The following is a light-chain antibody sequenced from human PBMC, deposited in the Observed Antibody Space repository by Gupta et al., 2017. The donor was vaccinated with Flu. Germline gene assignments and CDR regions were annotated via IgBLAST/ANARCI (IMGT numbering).Light chain of an antibody. V-gene: IGLV2-14*01. CDR2: EVS. Sequence: QSALTQPASVSGSPGQSITIFCTGTSRDVGAYNDVSWYRQHPGNAPTLLIYEVSHRPSGLSYRFSGSKSGNTASLTISGLQAEDEADYYCASYTTSNSWVFGGGTMLT. J-gene: IGLJ3*02. CDR1: SRDVGAYND. CDR3: ASYTTSNSWV.